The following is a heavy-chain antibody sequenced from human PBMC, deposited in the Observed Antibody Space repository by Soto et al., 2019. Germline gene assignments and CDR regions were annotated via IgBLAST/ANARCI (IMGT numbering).Heavy chain of an antibody. Sequence: GGSLRLSCAASGFTFSSYGMHWVRQAPGKGLEWVAVISYDGSNKYYADSVKGRFTISRDNSKNTLYLQMNSLRAEDTAVYYCAKDAQPYFAVRAVALGLWGQGTLVTVSS. J-gene: IGHJ4*02. V-gene: IGHV3-30*18. CDR2: ISYDGSNK. CDR1: GFTFSSYG. D-gene: IGHD6-19*01. CDR3: AKDAQPYFAVRAVALGL.